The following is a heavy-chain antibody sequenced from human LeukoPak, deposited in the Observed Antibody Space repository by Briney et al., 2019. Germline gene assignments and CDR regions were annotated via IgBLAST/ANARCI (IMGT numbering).Heavy chain of an antibody. D-gene: IGHD6-19*01. CDR3: ARGDSGWTDWFDP. J-gene: IGHJ5*02. CDR2: IRYDGSNK. Sequence: GGSLRLSCAASGFTFSSYGMHWVRQAPGKGLEWVAFIRYDGSNKYYADSVKGRFTISRDNSKNTLYLQMNSLRAEDTAVYYCARGDSGWTDWFDPWGQGTLVTVSS. V-gene: IGHV3-30*02. CDR1: GFTFSSYG.